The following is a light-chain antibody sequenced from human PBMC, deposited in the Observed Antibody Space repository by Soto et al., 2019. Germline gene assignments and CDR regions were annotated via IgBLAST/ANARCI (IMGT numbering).Light chain of an antibody. CDR3: QQYLSTRT. CDR2: GAS. CDR1: QNIRAW. J-gene: IGKJ1*01. V-gene: IGKV1-5*03. Sequence: DVRMTQSPSTLSASVGDRVTVTCRAGQNIRAWLAWYQQKPGKAPKLLIDGASILESGVSSRFSGSASGTEFTLTISSVQPDDSGTYYCQQYLSTRTFGQGTKVEVK.